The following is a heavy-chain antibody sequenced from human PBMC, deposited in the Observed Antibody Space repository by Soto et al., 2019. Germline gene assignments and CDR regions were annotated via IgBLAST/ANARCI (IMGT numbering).Heavy chain of an antibody. CDR1: GGSINSGGNY. CDR3: ARSSQSWYFDF. V-gene: IGHV4-31*03. CDR2: ISNSGST. J-gene: IGHJ2*01. D-gene: IGHD4-4*01. Sequence: QVQLQESGPGLVKPSQTLSLTCTVSGGSINSGGNYWSWVRQLPGEGLEWIGYISNSGSTYYNPSLKSRMTMSVDPSENQFSLKLNSVTAADTAVYYCARSSQSWYFDFWGRGSLVTVSS.